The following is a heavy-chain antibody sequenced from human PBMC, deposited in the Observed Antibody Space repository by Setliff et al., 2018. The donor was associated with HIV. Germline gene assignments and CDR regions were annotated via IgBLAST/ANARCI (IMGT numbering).Heavy chain of an antibody. CDR3: ARGKGVGGVVITGGLDV. J-gene: IGHJ6*04. D-gene: IGHD3-10*01. Sequence: ASVKVSCKACGYSFTNYDINWLRRATGQGLEWMGWMNPNTGVSGYALKFQARVTMTRDTSISTAYMELSSLTSEDTAVYYRARGKGVGGVVITGGLDVWGKGTTVTVSS. V-gene: IGHV1-8*01. CDR1: GYSFTNYD. CDR2: MNPNTGVS.